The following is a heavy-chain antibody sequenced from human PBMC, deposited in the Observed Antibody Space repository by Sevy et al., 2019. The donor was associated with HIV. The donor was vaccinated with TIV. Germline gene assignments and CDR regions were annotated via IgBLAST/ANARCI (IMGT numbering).Heavy chain of an antibody. V-gene: IGHV3-48*01. D-gene: IGHD2-15*01. CDR3: ARAPPYSGLDY. CDR2: ISHSSTTM. CDR1: GFTFSSYS. J-gene: IGHJ4*02. Sequence: GGSLRLSCAASGFTFSSYSMNWVRQAPGKGLEWVSYISHSSTTMYYAVSVKGRFTISRDTAKNSLYLQMHSLRAEDTAVYYCARAPPYSGLDYWGRGTLVTVSS.